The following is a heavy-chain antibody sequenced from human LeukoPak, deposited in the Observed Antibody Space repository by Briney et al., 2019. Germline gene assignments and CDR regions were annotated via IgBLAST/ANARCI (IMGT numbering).Heavy chain of an antibody. Sequence: GGSLRLSCASSGFTSSSYSMNWVRQGSGKGLEWVSSIGSSSSYIYYADSVKGRFTISRDNAKNSLYLQMNSLRAEDTAVYYCAWELELGRDYWGQGTLVTVFS. J-gene: IGHJ4*02. V-gene: IGHV3-21*01. CDR2: IGSSSSYI. D-gene: IGHD7-27*01. CDR3: AWELELGRDY. CDR1: GFTSSSYS.